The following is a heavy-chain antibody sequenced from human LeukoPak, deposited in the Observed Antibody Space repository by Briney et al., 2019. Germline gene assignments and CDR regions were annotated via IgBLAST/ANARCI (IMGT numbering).Heavy chain of an antibody. CDR1: GGTFSSYA. CDR2: IIPIFGTA. V-gene: IGHV1-69*06. Sequence: SVKVSCKASGGTFSSYAISWVRQAPGQGLEWMGGIIPIFGTANYAQKFQGRVTITADKSTSTAYMELSSLRSEDTAVYYCAEMGAYYYDSSGYRDRGYWGQGTLVTVSS. J-gene: IGHJ4*02. D-gene: IGHD3-22*01. CDR3: AEMGAYYYDSSGYRDRGY.